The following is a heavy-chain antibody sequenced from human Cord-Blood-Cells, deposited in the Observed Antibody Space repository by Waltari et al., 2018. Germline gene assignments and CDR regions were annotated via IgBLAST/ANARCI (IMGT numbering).Heavy chain of an antibody. CDR2: NNPDSGGT. J-gene: IGHJ4*02. CDR3: ARPTLLSGSYYDY. CDR1: GYTFTGYY. V-gene: IGHV1-2*06. D-gene: IGHD3-10*01. Sequence: QVQLVQSGAEVKKPGASVKVSCKASGYTFTGYYMHWVRQAPGQGLEWMGRNNPDSGGTNYAQKFQGRVTMTRDTSISTAYMGLSRLRSDDTAVYICARPTLLSGSYYDYWGQGTLVTVSS.